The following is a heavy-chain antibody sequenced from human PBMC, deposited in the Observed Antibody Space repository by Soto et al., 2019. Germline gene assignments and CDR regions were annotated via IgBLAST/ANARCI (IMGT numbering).Heavy chain of an antibody. CDR2: IYWDDDE. J-gene: IGHJ4*02. V-gene: IGHV2-5*02. D-gene: IGHD3-10*01. Sequence: QITLKESGPTLVKPTQTLTLTCSFSGFSLTTDGVGVGWVRQPPGEALEWIALIYWDDDERYSPSLKTRLTITTDPSKNQVVLIMTNMAPVDTATYYCAHSRNLITEDAQVGDFDYWGQGTLVTVSS. CDR1: GFSLTTDGVG. CDR3: AHSRNLITEDAQVGDFDY.